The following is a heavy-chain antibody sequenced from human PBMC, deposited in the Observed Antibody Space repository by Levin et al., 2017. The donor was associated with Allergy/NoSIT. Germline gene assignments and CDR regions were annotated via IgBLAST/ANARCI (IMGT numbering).Heavy chain of an antibody. CDR3: ARVVDSSVHFDY. Sequence: SQTLSLTCTVSGGSISSYYWSWIRQPPGKGLEWIGYIYYSGSTNYNPSLKSRVTISVDTSKNQFSLKLSSVTAADTAVYYCARVVDSSVHFDYWGQGTLVTVSS. V-gene: IGHV4-59*01. D-gene: IGHD6-25*01. CDR1: GGSISSYY. J-gene: IGHJ4*02. CDR2: IYYSGST.